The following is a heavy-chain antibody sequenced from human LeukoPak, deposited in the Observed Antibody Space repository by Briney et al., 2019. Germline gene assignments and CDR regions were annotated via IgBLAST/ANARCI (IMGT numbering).Heavy chain of an antibody. Sequence: ASVKVSCKASGYTFTSYYMRWVRQAPGQGLEWMGIINPSGGSTSYAQKFQGRVTITRDMSTSTVYMELSRLRAEDTAVYYCARPSGGRSRSDAFDIWGEGTMVTVSS. CDR2: INPSGGST. CDR1: GYTFTSYY. J-gene: IGHJ3*02. D-gene: IGHD2-15*01. V-gene: IGHV1-46*01. CDR3: ARPSGGRSRSDAFDI.